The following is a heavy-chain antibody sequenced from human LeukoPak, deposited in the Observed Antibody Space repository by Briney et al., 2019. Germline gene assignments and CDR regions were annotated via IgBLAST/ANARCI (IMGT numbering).Heavy chain of an antibody. V-gene: IGHV3-30*02. CDR2: IRYDGSNK. CDR3: AKDELFSSAWYFDY. J-gene: IGHJ4*02. D-gene: IGHD6-19*01. Sequence: HPGGSLRLSCAASGFTFSSYGMHWVRQAPGKGLEWVAFIRYDGSNKYYADSVKGRFTISRDNSKNTLYLQMNSLRVEDTAVYYCAKDELFSSAWYFDYWGQGTLVTVSS. CDR1: GFTFSSYG.